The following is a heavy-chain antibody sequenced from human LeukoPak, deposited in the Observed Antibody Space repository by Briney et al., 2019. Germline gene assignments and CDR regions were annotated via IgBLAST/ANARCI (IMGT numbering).Heavy chain of an antibody. D-gene: IGHD4-17*01. CDR2: ISYDGSNK. J-gene: IGHJ4*02. CDR1: GFTFSSYG. CDR3: AKERVGYGDNNPYYFDY. Sequence: GSLRLSCAASGFTFSSYGMHWVRQAPGKGLEWVAVISYDGSNKYYADSVKGRFTISRDNSKNTLYLQMNSLRAEDTAVYYCAKERVGYGDNNPYYFDYWGRGTLVTVSS. V-gene: IGHV3-30*18.